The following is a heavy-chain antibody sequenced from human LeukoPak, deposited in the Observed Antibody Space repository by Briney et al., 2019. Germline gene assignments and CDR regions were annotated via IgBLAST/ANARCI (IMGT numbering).Heavy chain of an antibody. CDR2: IRSSSSTI. D-gene: IGHD4-17*01. V-gene: IGHV3-48*01. CDR3: ARGKPMTTVTGSDY. Sequence: GGSLRLSCAASGFTFSSYWMSWVRQAPGKGLEWVAFIRSSSSTIYYADSVKGRFTISRDNAKNSLYLQMNSLRAEDTAVYYCARGKPMTTVTGSDYWGQGTLVTVSS. CDR1: GFTFSSYW. J-gene: IGHJ4*02.